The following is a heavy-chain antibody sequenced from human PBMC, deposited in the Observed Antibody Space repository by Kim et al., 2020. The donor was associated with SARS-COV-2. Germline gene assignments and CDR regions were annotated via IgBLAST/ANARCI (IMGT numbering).Heavy chain of an antibody. CDR1: GGSISSSNW. V-gene: IGHV4-4*02. Sequence: SETLSLTCAVSGGSISSSNWWSWVRQPPGKGLEWIGEIYHGGSTNYNPSLKSRVTISVDKSKNQFSLKLSSVTAADTAVYYCARGHGSGSYLSPQTNWFDPWGQGTLVTVSS. CDR2: IYHGGST. D-gene: IGHD3-10*01. CDR3: ARGHGSGSYLSPQTNWFDP. J-gene: IGHJ5*02.